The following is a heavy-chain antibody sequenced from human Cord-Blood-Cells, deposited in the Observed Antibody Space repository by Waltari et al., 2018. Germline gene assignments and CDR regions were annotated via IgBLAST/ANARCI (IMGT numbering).Heavy chain of an antibody. CDR2: IGTAGDT. CDR3: ARGVVAARLLY. Sequence: EVQLVESGGGLVQPGGSLRLSCAASGFTFSSYDMHWVRQATGKGLEWVSAIGTAGDTYYPGSVKGRFTISRENAKNSLYLQMNSLRAGDTAVYYCARGVVAARLLYWGQGTLVTVSS. D-gene: IGHD6-6*01. CDR1: GFTFSSYD. V-gene: IGHV3-13*01. J-gene: IGHJ4*02.